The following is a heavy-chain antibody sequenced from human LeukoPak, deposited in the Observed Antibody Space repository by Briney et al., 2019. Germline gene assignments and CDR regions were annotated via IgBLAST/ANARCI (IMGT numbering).Heavy chain of an antibody. D-gene: IGHD1-7*01. CDR3: ARRWNYGRNYYIDV. Sequence: PSETLSLTCAVYGGSFSNYYWSWIRQPPGEGLEWIGEINDSGRINYNPSLMSRVTISVDTSKNQFSLRLTSVTARDTAVYYCARRWNYGRNYYIDVWGKGATVSVSS. CDR2: INDSGRI. V-gene: IGHV4-34*01. CDR1: GGSFSNYY. J-gene: IGHJ6*03.